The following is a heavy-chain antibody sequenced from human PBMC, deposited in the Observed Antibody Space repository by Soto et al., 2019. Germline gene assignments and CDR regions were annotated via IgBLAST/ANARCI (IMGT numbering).Heavy chain of an antibody. D-gene: IGHD2-2*01. V-gene: IGHV1-18*01. Sequence: QVQLVQSAGEVKKPGASVKVSCKASGYSFTSYGISWVRRAPGQGLEWMGWISPYNGHTQFVQRFQGRVSMTTDTSTKTAYMERMNLRSDDTAHYYCARDLTIVPATHPRLENYGMDVWGQGTTVIVSS. CDR3: ARDLTIVPATHPRLENYGMDV. CDR2: ISPYNGHT. CDR1: GYSFTSYG. J-gene: IGHJ6*02.